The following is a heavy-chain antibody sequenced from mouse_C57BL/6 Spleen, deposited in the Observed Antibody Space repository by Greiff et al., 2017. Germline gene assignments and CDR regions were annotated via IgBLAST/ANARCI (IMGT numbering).Heavy chain of an antibody. Sequence: QVQLKQSGAELARPGASVKLSCKASGYTFTSYGISWVKQRTGQGLEWIGEIYPRSGNTYYNEKFKGKATLTADKSSSTASMELRSLTSEDSAVYFCARGLTAYWYFDVWGTGTTVTVSS. D-gene: IGHD4-1*01. CDR3: ARGLTAYWYFDV. V-gene: IGHV1-81*01. CDR2: IYPRSGNT. CDR1: GYTFTSYG. J-gene: IGHJ1*03.